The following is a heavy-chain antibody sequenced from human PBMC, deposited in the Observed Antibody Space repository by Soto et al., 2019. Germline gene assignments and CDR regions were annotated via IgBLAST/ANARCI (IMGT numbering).Heavy chain of an antibody. D-gene: IGHD1-26*01. CDR2: IYYLGRK. Sequence: SETLSLTFAVSGGSISIGGYSWSLIRQPPGKGMEWIRYIYYLGRKNYKSYLKSRVNISIDMSKNQFSMRLNSVTAADTAVYYCARDPVGATQFDYWGQGALVTVSS. CDR1: GGSISIGGYS. V-gene: IGHV4-61*08. CDR3: ARDPVGATQFDY. J-gene: IGHJ4*02.